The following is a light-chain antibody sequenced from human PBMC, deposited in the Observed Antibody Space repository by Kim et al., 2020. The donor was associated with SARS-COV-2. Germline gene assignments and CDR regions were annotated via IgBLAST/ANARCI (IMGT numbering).Light chain of an antibody. CDR3: SSYTSSNTYV. CDR2: DVS. J-gene: IGLJ1*01. V-gene: IGLV2-14*03. Sequence: GKSITIACTGTSSDVGGYNYVSWYQQHPGKAPKLMIYDVSNRPSGVSNRFSGSKSGNTASLTISGLQAEDEADYYCSSYTSSNTYVFGPGTKVTVL. CDR1: SSDVGGYNY.